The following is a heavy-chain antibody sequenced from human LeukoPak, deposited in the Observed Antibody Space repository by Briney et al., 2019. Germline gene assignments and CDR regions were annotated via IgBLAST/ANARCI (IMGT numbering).Heavy chain of an antibody. J-gene: IGHJ5*02. CDR1: GGSISSYY. D-gene: IGHD3-3*02. Sequence: SETLSVTRTVSGGSISSYYWSWIRQPPGKGLEWIGYIYYSGSTNYNPSLKSRVTISVDTSKNQFSLKLSSVTAADTAVYYCATSPRRALANWFDPWGQGTLVTVSS. CDR2: IYYSGST. V-gene: IGHV4-59*01. CDR3: ATSPRRALANWFDP.